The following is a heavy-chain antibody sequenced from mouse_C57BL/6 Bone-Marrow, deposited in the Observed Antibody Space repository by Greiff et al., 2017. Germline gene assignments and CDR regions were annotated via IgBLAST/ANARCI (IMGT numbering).Heavy chain of an antibody. CDR3: AREDFGFAY. CDR1: GFTFSDYY. Sequence: DVKLVESEGGLVQPGSSMKLSCTASGFTFSDYYMAWVRQVPEKGLEWVANINYDGSSTYYLDSLKSRFIISRDNAKNILYLQMSSLKSEDTATYYCAREDFGFAYWGQGTLVTVSA. J-gene: IGHJ3*01. V-gene: IGHV5-16*01. CDR2: INYDGSST.